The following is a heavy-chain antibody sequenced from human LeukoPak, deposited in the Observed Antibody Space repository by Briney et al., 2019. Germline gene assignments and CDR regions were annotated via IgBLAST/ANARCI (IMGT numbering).Heavy chain of an antibody. V-gene: IGHV3-21*06. CDR1: GFTFSTYN. CDR2: INRNGVFM. CDR3: ATLDYYDKSPRILDY. D-gene: IGHD3-22*01. Sequence: GGSLRLSCAASGFTFSTYNMIWVRQAPGKGLGWVSSINRNGVFMFYADSVKGRFTISRDNAKNSLYVQMNSLRVEDTAVYYCATLDYYDKSPRILDYWGQGTLVTVSS. J-gene: IGHJ4*02.